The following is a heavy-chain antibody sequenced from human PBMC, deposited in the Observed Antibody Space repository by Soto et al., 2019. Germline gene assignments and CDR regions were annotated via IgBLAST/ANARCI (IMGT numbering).Heavy chain of an antibody. CDR2: IHGSGIT. CDR1: GVSITDNY. Sequence: SETLSLTCSVSGVSITDNYWTWVRQPPGMRLEWIGYIHGSGITNYNPSLKSRVAMSVDASRNQVSLRLRSVTAADTAVYYCARDRHSVTVAGSSSDSWGQGTQVTVSS. D-gene: IGHD6-19*01. CDR3: ARDRHSVTVAGSSSDS. V-gene: IGHV4-4*08. J-gene: IGHJ5*01.